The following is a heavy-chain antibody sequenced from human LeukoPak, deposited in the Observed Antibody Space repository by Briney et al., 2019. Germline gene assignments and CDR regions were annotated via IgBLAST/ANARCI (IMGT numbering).Heavy chain of an antibody. D-gene: IGHD6-19*01. J-gene: IGHJ4*02. CDR1: GDSISSSY. CDR2: IYYSGGT. Sequence: SETLSLTCTVSGDSISSSYWSWIRQPPGKGLEWIGYIYYSGGTNYNPSLKSRVTISVDTSKNQFSLKLSSVTAADTAVYYCARRRWSSGWYYFDYWGQGTLVTVSS. V-gene: IGHV4-59*01. CDR3: ARRRWSSGWYYFDY.